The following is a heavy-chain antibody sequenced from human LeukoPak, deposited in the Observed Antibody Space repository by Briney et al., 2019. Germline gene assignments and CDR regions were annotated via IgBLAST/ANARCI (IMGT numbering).Heavy chain of an antibody. V-gene: IGHV3-66*01. D-gene: IGHD6-13*01. CDR2: IYSGGST. J-gene: IGHJ6*02. Sequence: GGSLRPSCAASGFTVSSNYMSWVRKAPGKGLEWVSVIYSGGSTYYADSVKGRFTISRDNSKNTLYLQMNSLRAEDTAVYYCAREKSAAGLLYYYYGMDVWGQGTTVTVSS. CDR3: AREKSAAGLLYYYYGMDV. CDR1: GFTVSSNY.